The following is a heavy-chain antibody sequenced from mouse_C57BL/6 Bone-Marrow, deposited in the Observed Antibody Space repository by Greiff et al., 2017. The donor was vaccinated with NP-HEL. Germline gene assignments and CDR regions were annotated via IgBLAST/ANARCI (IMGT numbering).Heavy chain of an antibody. CDR3: ARSRQLRLRGLAY. D-gene: IGHD3-2*02. V-gene: IGHV1-85*01. CDR1: GYTFTSYD. Sequence: VKLMESGPELVKPGASVKLSCKASGYTFTSYDINWVKQRPGQGLEWIGWIYPRDGSTKYNEKFKGKATLTVDTSSSTAYMELHSLTSEDSAVYFCARSRQLRLRGLAYWGQGTLVTVSA. CDR2: IYPRDGST. J-gene: IGHJ3*01.